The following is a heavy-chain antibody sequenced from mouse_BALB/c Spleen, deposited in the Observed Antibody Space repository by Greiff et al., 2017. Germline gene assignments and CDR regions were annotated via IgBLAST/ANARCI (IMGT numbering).Heavy chain of an antibody. CDR2: IDPYNGGT. J-gene: IGHJ4*01. V-gene: IGHV1S135*01. Sequence: EVKLVESGPELVKPGASVKVSCKASGYAFTSYNMYWVKQSHGKSLEWIGYIDPYNGGTSYNQKFKGKATLTVDKSSSTAYMHLNSLTSEDSAVYYCARYQGYYAMDYWGQGTSVTVSS. CDR3: ARYQGYYAMDY. CDR1: GYAFTSYN.